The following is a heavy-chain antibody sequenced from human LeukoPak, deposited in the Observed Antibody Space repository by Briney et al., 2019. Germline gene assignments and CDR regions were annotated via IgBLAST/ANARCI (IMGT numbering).Heavy chain of an antibody. CDR3: ATNVRGYDFEDY. Sequence: ASVKVSCKASGYTFTSYGISWVRQAPGQGLEWMGWISANDGNTDYPQKLQGRVTMTTDTSTSTAYMELRSLRSEDTAVYYCATNVRGYDFEDYWGQGTLVTVSS. D-gene: IGHD3-3*01. J-gene: IGHJ4*02. CDR2: ISANDGNT. CDR1: GYTFTSYG. V-gene: IGHV1-18*01.